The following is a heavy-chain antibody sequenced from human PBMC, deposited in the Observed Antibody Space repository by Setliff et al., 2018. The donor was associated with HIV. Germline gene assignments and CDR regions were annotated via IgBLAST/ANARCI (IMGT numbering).Heavy chain of an antibody. Sequence: SETLSLTCTVSGDSIRSGDFYWSWIRQSPGKGLEWIGYIYHSGSTYYNPSLKSRVTISIDTSKNQFSLKLSSVTAADTAVYYCARVGLRFKYTFDYWGQGMLVTVSS. V-gene: IGHV4-30-2*06. CDR2: IYHSGST. D-gene: IGHD5-12*01. J-gene: IGHJ4*02. CDR3: ARVGLRFKYTFDY. CDR1: GDSIRSGDFY.